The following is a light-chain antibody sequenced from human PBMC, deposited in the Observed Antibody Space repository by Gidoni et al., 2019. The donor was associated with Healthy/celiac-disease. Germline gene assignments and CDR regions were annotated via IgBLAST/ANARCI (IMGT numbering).Light chain of an antibody. CDR1: QSVLYTSNNKNY. Sequence: DIVMTQSPDSLAVSLGGRATINCKSSQSVLYTSNNKNYLAWYQQKPGQPPKLLIYWASTRESGGPDRFSGSGSGTDFTLSISSLQAEDVAVYYCQQYYSTPGTFGQGTRVEIK. CDR3: QQYYSTPGT. J-gene: IGKJ1*01. CDR2: WAS. V-gene: IGKV4-1*01.